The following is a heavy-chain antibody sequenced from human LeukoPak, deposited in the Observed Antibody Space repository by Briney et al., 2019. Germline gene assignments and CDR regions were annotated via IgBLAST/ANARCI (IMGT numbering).Heavy chain of an antibody. J-gene: IGHJ3*02. CDR2: IYYSGST. Sequence: PSETLSLTCTVSGGSISSSSYYWGWIRQPPGKGLEWIGSIYYSGSTYCNPSLKSRVTISVDTSKNQFSLKLSSVTAADTAVYYCARPVSGWYLNAFDIWGQGTMVTVSS. V-gene: IGHV4-39*01. CDR1: GGSISSSSYY. D-gene: IGHD6-19*01. CDR3: ARPVSGWYLNAFDI.